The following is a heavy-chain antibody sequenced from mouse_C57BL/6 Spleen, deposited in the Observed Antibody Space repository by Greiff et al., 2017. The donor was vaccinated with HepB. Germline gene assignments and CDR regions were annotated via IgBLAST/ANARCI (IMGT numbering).Heavy chain of an antibody. CDR2: IDPETGGT. D-gene: IGHD1-1*01. CDR3: TSGYGSSYDY. J-gene: IGHJ2*01. CDR1: GYTFTDYA. V-gene: IGHV1-15*01. Sequence: QVQLQQSGAELVRPGASVTLSCKASGYTFTDYAMHWVKQTPVHGLEWIGAIDPETGGTAYNQKFKGKAILTADKSSSTAYMELRSLTSEDSAVYYCTSGYGSSYDYWGQGTTLTVSS.